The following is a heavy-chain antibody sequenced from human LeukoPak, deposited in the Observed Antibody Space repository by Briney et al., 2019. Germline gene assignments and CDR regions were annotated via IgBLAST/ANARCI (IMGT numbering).Heavy chain of an antibody. D-gene: IGHD6-13*01. V-gene: IGHV1-46*01. CDR1: GYTFTSYY. Sequence: ASVKVSCKASGYTFTSYYMHWVRQAPGQGLEWMGIINPSGGSTSYAQKFQGRVTMTRDTSTSTVYMELSSLRSEDTAVYYCARARETSAGSWYSRVANWFDPWGQGTLVTVSS. J-gene: IGHJ5*02. CDR3: ARARETSAGSWYSRVANWFDP. CDR2: INPSGGST.